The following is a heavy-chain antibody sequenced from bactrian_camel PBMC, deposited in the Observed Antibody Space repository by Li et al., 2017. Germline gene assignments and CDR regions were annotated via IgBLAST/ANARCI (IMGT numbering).Heavy chain of an antibody. CDR2: LSMHGTP. Sequence: VQLVESGGGSVQAGGSLRISCKATGYTSSSYCMAWFRQAPGQKRALVSSLSMHGTPFYIDSVKGRFTISHDSAKNTVYLDITNLKAEDTGTYVCAASHDYCYSRAPLLARHYTYWGQGTQVTVS. CDR3: AASHDYCYSRAPLLARHYTY. J-gene: IGHJ4*01. D-gene: IGHD3*01. V-gene: IGHV3S10*01. CDR1: GYTSSSYC.